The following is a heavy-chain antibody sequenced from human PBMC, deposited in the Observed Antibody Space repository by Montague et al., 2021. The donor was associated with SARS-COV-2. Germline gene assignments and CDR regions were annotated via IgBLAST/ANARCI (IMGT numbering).Heavy chain of an antibody. CDR3: ASATSLNTTGWYEFEF. CDR2: ISGSGSPI. D-gene: IGHD6-19*01. V-gene: IGHV3-11*01. CDR1: GFNFSNYY. J-gene: IGHJ5*01. Sequence: SLRLSCAASGFNFSNYYMSWIRQAPGKGLEWLSSISGSGSPIYYXDSVKGRFTISRDHAKNSVYLQMTSLRAEDTATYYCASATSLNTTGWYEFEFWGQGTLVTVSS.